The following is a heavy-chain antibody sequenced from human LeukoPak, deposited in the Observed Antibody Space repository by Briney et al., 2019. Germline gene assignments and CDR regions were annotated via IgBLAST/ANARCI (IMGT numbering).Heavy chain of an antibody. Sequence: SETLSLTCAVYGGSFSGYYWSWIRQPPGKEPEWIGYIYHSGSTNYNPSLKSRLTISLDRPKNQFSLKLTSVTAADTAIYYCARVGGMTTINNAAFDIWGQGTMVTVSS. V-gene: IGHV4-59*01. CDR1: GGSFSGYY. J-gene: IGHJ3*02. CDR3: ARVGGMTTINNAAFDI. CDR2: IYHSGST. D-gene: IGHD5-24*01.